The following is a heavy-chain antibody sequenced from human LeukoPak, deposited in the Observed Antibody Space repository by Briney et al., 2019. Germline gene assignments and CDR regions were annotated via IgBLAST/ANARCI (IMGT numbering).Heavy chain of an antibody. CDR3: ARAETYYYGSGSFYFDY. Sequence: SETLSLTCAVYGGPFSGYYWSWIRQPPGKGLEWIGEINHSGSTNYNPSLKSRVTISVDTSKNQFSLKLSSVTAADTAVYYCARAETYYYGSGSFYFDYWGQGTLVTVSS. CDR1: GGPFSGYY. D-gene: IGHD3-10*01. V-gene: IGHV4-34*01. CDR2: INHSGST. J-gene: IGHJ4*02.